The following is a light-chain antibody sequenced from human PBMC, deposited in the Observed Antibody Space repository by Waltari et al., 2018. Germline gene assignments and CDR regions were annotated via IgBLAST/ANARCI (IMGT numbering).Light chain of an antibody. Sequence: EIVLTQSPGILSLSPGERATLSCRASQSVNRTLAWYQQKPGQAPRLLIYGASTRATGIPDRFSGGGSGTDFSLTISRLEPEDFAVYYCQHYVRLPATFGQGTKVEIK. V-gene: IGKV3-20*01. J-gene: IGKJ1*01. CDR2: GAS. CDR3: QHYVRLPAT. CDR1: QSVNRT.